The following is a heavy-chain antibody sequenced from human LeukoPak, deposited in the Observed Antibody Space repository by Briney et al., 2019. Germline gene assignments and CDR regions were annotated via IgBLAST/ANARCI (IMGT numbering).Heavy chain of an antibody. CDR3: AREEGATGTLDY. Sequence: ASVKVSCKASGYTFTSYYMHWVRQAPGQGLEWMGWINPNSGGTNYAQKFQGRVTMTRDTSISTAYMELSRLRSDDTAVYYCAREEGATGTLDYWGQGTLVTVSS. CDR2: INPNSGGT. V-gene: IGHV1-2*02. CDR1: GYTFTSYY. J-gene: IGHJ4*02. D-gene: IGHD5-12*01.